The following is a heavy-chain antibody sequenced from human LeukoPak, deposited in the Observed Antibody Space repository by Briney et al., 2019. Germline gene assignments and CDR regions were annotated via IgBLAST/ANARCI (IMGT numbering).Heavy chain of an antibody. CDR2: ISGSGGST. Sequence: SGGSLRLSCAASGFTFSSYAMSWVRQAPGKGLEWVSAISGSGGSTYYADSVKGRFTISIDNSKNTLYLQMNSLRAEDTAVYYCAKDRIFGVVIISYYMDVWGKGTTVTVSS. V-gene: IGHV3-23*01. J-gene: IGHJ6*03. D-gene: IGHD3-3*01. CDR3: AKDRIFGVVIISYYMDV. CDR1: GFTFSSYA.